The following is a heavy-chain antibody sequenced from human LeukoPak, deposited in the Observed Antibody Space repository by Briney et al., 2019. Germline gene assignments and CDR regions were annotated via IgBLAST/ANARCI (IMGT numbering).Heavy chain of an antibody. CDR3: ARDEPLVVVPAAVPIFDY. J-gene: IGHJ4*02. Sequence: GGSLRLSCAASGFTFSSYWMSWVCQAPGKGLEWVANIKQDGSEKYYVDSVKGRFTISRDNAKNSLYLQMNSLRAEDTAVYYCARDEPLVVVPAAVPIFDYWGQGTLVTVSS. CDR2: IKQDGSEK. V-gene: IGHV3-7*01. D-gene: IGHD2-2*02. CDR1: GFTFSSYW.